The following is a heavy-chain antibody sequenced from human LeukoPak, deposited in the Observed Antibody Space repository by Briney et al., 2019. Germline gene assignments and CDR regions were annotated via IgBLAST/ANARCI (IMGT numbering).Heavy chain of an antibody. D-gene: IGHD4-11*01. CDR3: ARSYSNHLFGMDV. Sequence: GGSLRLSCAASGFTVSSYYMTWVRQAPGKGLEWVSVMYSGGSTYYVDSVKGRVAISRDNSQSTVFLQMNSVRVEDTAVYYCARSYSNHLFGMDVWGQGTAVTVSS. CDR1: GFTVSSYY. V-gene: IGHV3-66*01. CDR2: MYSGGST. J-gene: IGHJ6*02.